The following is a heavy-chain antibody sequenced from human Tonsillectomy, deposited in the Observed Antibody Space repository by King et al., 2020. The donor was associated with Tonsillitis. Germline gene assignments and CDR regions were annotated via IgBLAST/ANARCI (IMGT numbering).Heavy chain of an antibody. Sequence: VQLQQWGAGLLKPSETLSLTCAVYGGSFSGYYWSWIRQPPGKGLEWIGEINHSGSTNYNPSLKSRVTISVDTSKNQFSLKLSSVTAADTAVYYCARGALRFLVWFSYYFDYWGQGTLVTVSS. CDR3: ARGALRFLVWFSYYFDY. CDR1: GGSFSGYY. V-gene: IGHV4-34*01. J-gene: IGHJ4*02. CDR2: INHSGST. D-gene: IGHD3-3*01.